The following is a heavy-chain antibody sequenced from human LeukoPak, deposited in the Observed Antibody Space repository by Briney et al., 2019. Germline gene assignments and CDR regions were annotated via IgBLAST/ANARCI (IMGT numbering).Heavy chain of an antibody. V-gene: IGHV3-21*01. J-gene: IGHJ4*02. D-gene: IGHD3-10*01. CDR2: ISSSSSYI. Sequence: GGSLRLSCAVSGFTFSSYAMHWVRQAPGKGLEWVSSISSSSSYIYYADSVKGRFTISRDNAKNSLYLQMNSLRAEDTAVYYCAAIGSGSYYLYYFDYWGQGTLVTVSS. CDR1: GFTFSSYA. CDR3: AAIGSGSYYLYYFDY.